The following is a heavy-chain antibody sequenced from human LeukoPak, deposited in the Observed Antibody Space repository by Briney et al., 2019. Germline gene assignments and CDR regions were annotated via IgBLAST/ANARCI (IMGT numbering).Heavy chain of an antibody. CDR3: AKGSDSSGYYYVLCFDY. CDR2: ISGSGGST. D-gene: IGHD3-22*01. J-gene: IGHJ4*02. Sequence: GGSLRLSCAASGFTFSSYAMSWVRQAPGKGLEWVSAISGSGGSTYYADSVKGRLTISRDNSKNTLYLQMNSLRAEDTAVYYCAKGSDSSGYYYVLCFDYWGQGALVTVSS. V-gene: IGHV3-23*01. CDR1: GFTFSSYA.